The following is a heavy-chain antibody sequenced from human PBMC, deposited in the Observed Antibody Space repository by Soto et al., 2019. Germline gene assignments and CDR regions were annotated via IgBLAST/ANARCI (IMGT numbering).Heavy chain of an antibody. Sequence: QVQLQQWGAGLLKPSETLSLTCAVYGGSFSGYYWSWIRQPPGKGLEWIGEINHSGSTNYNPSLKRRVTISVDTSKNQFSLKLSSVTAADTAVYYCASFCSSTSCYTPGNDYWGQGTLVTVSS. CDR3: ASFCSSTSCYTPGNDY. CDR1: GGSFSGYY. CDR2: INHSGST. D-gene: IGHD2-2*02. V-gene: IGHV4-34*01. J-gene: IGHJ4*02.